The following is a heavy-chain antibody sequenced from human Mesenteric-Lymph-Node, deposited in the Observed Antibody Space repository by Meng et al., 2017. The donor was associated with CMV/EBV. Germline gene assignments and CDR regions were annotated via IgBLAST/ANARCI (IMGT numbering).Heavy chain of an antibody. V-gene: IGHV1-2*02. CDR2: INPNSGDT. CDR3: VRSDCSGGTCYGRFDF. D-gene: IGHD2-15*01. CDR1: GYTFTGYY. J-gene: IGHJ4*02. Sequence: ASVKVSCKASGYTFTGYYMHWVRQAPGQGLEWMGWINPNSGDTNYAQKFQGRVTLTGDTSISTAYMELIRLTSDDTAVYYCVRSDCSGGTCYGRFDFWGQGTLVTVSS.